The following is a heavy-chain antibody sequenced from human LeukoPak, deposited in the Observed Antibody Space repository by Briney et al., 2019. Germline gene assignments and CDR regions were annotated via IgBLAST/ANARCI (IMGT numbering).Heavy chain of an antibody. Sequence: PSETLSLTCAVYGVSFSGYYWSWIRQPPGKGLEWIGEINHSGSTNYNPSLKSRVTISVDTSKNQFSLKLSSVTAADTAVYYCARAVTAPGPDYWGQGTLVTVSS. V-gene: IGHV4-34*01. CDR1: GVSFSGYY. D-gene: IGHD4-17*01. CDR3: ARAVTAPGPDY. J-gene: IGHJ4*02. CDR2: INHSGST.